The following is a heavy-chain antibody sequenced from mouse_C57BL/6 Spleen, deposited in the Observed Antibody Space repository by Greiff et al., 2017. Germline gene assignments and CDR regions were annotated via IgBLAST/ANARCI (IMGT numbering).Heavy chain of an antibody. CDR1: GYTFTDYY. CDR2: INPNNGGT. Sequence: EVQLQQSGPELVKPGASVKISCKASGYTFTDYYMNWVKQSHGKSLEWIGDINPNNGGTSYNQKFKGKATLTVDKSSSTAYMELRSLTSEDSAVYYCARDRGGAMDYWGQGTSVTVSS. CDR3: ARDRGGAMDY. V-gene: IGHV1-26*01. J-gene: IGHJ4*01.